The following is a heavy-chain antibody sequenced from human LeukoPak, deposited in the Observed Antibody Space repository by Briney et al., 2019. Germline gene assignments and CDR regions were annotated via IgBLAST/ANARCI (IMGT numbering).Heavy chain of an antibody. J-gene: IGHJ6*03. CDR2: IYHSGST. V-gene: IGHV4-38-2*02. D-gene: IGHD3-10*01. Sequence: SETLSLTCTVSGYSISSGYYWGWIRQPPGKGLEWIGSIYHSGSTYYNPSLKSRVTISVDTSKNQFSLKLSSVTAADTAVYYCARDVLYYYGSGSYYYYYYYMDVWGKGTTVTVSS. CDR3: ARDVLYYYGSGSYYYYYYYMDV. CDR1: GYSISSGYY.